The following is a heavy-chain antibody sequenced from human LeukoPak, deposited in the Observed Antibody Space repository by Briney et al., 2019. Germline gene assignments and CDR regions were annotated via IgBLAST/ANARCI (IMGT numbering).Heavy chain of an antibody. J-gene: IGHJ4*02. V-gene: IGHV3-7*03. Sequence: PGGSLRLSCAASGFTFSNYWMSWVRQAPGKGLEWVANIKQDGSEKYYVDSVKGRFTISRDNSKNTLYLQMNSLRAEDTAVYYCANPGSKRGYSYGFFDYWGQGTLVTVSS. CDR3: ANPGSKRGYSYGFFDY. CDR2: IKQDGSEK. D-gene: IGHD5-18*01. CDR1: GFTFSNYW.